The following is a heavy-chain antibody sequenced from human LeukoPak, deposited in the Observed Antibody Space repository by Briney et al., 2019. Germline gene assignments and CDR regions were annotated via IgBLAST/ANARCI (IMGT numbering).Heavy chain of an antibody. CDR3: ARSGSYSGLNWFDP. Sequence: GGSLRLSCAASGFTFSDYYMSWIRQAPGKGLEWVSYISSSGSTIYCADSVKGRFTISRDNAKNSLYLQMNSLRAEDTAVYYCARSGSYSGLNWFDPWGQGTLVTVSS. CDR2: ISSSGSTI. D-gene: IGHD1-26*01. V-gene: IGHV3-11*01. J-gene: IGHJ5*02. CDR1: GFTFSDYY.